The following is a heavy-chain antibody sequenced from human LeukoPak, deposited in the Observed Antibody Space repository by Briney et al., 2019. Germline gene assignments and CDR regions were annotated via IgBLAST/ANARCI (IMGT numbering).Heavy chain of an antibody. CDR3: ARDARRGMVYGY. D-gene: IGHD2-8*01. V-gene: IGHV4-38-2*02. CDR1: GYSISSGYY. Sequence: SETLSLTCTVSGYSISSGYYWGWIRQPPGKGLEWIGSIYHSGSTYYNPSLKSRVTISVDTSKNQFSLKLSSVTTADTAVYYCARDARRGMVYGYWGQGTLVTVSS. J-gene: IGHJ4*02. CDR2: IYHSGST.